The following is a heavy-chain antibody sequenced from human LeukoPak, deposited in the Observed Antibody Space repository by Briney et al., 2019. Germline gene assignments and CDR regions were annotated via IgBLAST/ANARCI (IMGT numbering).Heavy chain of an antibody. J-gene: IGHJ4*02. CDR1: GYTFSTYS. D-gene: IGHD6-13*01. Sequence: PGGSLRLSCAASGYTFSTYSMNWVRKAPGKGLEWVSSISSNSRYIYYADSMRGRFTISRDNAKNSLYLQMNSLKPEDTAVYYCARVAEAAAFDSWGQGTLVTVSS. CDR3: ARVAEAAAFDS. V-gene: IGHV3-21*06. CDR2: ISSNSRYI.